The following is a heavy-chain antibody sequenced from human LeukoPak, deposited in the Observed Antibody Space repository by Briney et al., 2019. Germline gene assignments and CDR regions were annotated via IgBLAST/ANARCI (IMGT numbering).Heavy chain of an antibody. CDR3: ARDPGITIFGVVIPRYGMDV. V-gene: IGHV4-30-2*01. J-gene: IGHJ6*02. CDR1: GGSISSGGYS. CDR2: IYHSGST. D-gene: IGHD3-3*01. Sequence: SETLSLTCAVSGGSISSGGYSWGWIRQPPGKGLEWIGYIYHSGSTYYNPSLKSRVTISVDRSKNQFSLKLSSVTAADTAVYYCARDPGITIFGVVIPRYGMDVWGQGTTVTVSS.